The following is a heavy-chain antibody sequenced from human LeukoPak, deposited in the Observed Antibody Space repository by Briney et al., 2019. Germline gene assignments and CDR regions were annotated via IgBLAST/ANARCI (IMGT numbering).Heavy chain of an antibody. V-gene: IGHV1-3*03. D-gene: IGHD2-8*01. J-gene: IGHJ6*03. CDR3: VRGVPGVYFYYYMDV. Sequence: ASVKVSYKASGYSFTSYAMNWVRQAPGQRLEWMGWIYGDNGDTKYSQEFQGRVTITRDTSASTAYMELSSLRSEDMAVYYCVRGVPGVYFYYYMDVWGKGTTVTVSS. CDR2: IYGDNGDT. CDR1: GYSFTSYA.